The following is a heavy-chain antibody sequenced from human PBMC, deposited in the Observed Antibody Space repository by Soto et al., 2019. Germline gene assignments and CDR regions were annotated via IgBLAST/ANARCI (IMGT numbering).Heavy chain of an antibody. D-gene: IGHD2-21*01. V-gene: IGHV4-34*01. CDR2: INQSGSS. CDR1: IGSFSGYY. CDR3: AGIVLAELALFIP. Sequence: SETLSLTWGVLIGSFSGYYWGWIRQPPRRGREGIGKINQSGSSNYNPSLKSRVTISVDTSKTHFPLRLNSVTAADTPFSFCAGIVLAELALFIPGGRDTL. J-gene: IGHJ1*01.